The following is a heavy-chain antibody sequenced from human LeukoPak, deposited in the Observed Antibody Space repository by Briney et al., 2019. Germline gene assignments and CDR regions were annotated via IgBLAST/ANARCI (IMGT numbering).Heavy chain of an antibody. D-gene: IGHD3-10*01. CDR1: GGSISSGSYY. J-gene: IGHJ6*03. Sequence: SETLSLTCTVSGGSISSGSYYWSWIRQPPGKGLEWIGYIYYSETTKYNPSLKSRVTISVDTSKNQFSLKLSSMTAADTAVYYCARALYFGSGSPYYYMDVWGKGTTVIISS. V-gene: IGHV4-61*01. CDR3: ARALYFGSGSPYYYMDV. CDR2: IYYSETT.